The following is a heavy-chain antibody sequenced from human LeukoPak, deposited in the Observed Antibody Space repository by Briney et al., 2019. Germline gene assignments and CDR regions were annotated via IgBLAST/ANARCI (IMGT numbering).Heavy chain of an antibody. V-gene: IGHV3-21*01. CDR3: ARIGEITMVRGVNDY. CDR2: ITSNSDYI. J-gene: IGHJ4*02. CDR1: GFTFSTYS. D-gene: IGHD3-10*01. Sequence: GSLRLSCAASGFTFSTYSMNWVRQAPGKGLEWVSDITSNSDYIYYADSVRGRFTISRDDAKNSLYLQMNSLRAEDTAVYYCARIGEITMVRGVNDYWGQGTLVTVSS.